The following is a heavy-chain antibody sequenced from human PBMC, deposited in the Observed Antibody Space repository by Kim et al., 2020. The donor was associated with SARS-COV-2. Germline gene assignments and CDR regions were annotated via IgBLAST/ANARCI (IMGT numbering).Heavy chain of an antibody. J-gene: IGHJ3*02. CDR2: IYYSGST. D-gene: IGHD3-22*01. CDR3: ARHTYYYDSSDYDPHAFDI. CDR1: GGSISSYY. V-gene: IGHV4-59*01. Sequence: SETLSLTCTVSGGSISSYYWSWIRQPPGKGLEWIGYIYYSGSTNYNPSLKSRVTISVDTSKNQFSLKLSSVTAADTAVYYCARHTYYYDSSDYDPHAFDIWGQGTMVTVSS.